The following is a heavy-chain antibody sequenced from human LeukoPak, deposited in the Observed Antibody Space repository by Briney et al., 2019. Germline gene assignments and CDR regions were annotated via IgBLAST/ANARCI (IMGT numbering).Heavy chain of an antibody. CDR2: IYYSGST. D-gene: IGHD6-19*01. V-gene: IGHV4-59*12. Sequence: SETLSLTCTVSGGSISSYYWSWIRQPPGKGLEWIGYIYYSGSTNYNPSLKSRVTISVDTSKNQFSLKLSSVAAADTAVYYCARDRIAVAGTGKINYFDYWGQGTLVTVSS. CDR3: ARDRIAVAGTGKINYFDY. CDR1: GGSISSYY. J-gene: IGHJ4*02.